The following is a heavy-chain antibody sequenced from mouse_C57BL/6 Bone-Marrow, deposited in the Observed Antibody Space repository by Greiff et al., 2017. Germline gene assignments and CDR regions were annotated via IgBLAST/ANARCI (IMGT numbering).Heavy chain of an antibody. Sequence: VQLVESGADLMKPGASVKLSCSATGYTFTGYWIEWVKQRPGDGLEWIGEILPGSGSTYYDDKFKGKVTFTADTSSNSAYMQLSSLTTEDSAIYYCARSASHATPWGYWGQGTLVTVSA. J-gene: IGHJ3*01. CDR2: ILPGSGST. D-gene: IGHD3-2*02. CDR1: GYTFTGYW. CDR3: ARSASHATPWGY. V-gene: IGHV1-9*01.